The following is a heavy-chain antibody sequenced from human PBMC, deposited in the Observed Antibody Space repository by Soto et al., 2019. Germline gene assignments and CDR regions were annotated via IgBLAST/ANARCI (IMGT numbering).Heavy chain of an antibody. Sequence: GGSLRLSSAASGFPFSSYAMSWVRQAPGTGLEWVSGISGSGGSTYYADSVKGRFTISRDNSKNTLYLQMNSLRAEDTAVYYCAKDARCSGSSCYFDYWGQGTLVTVSS. D-gene: IGHD2-15*01. V-gene: IGHV3-23*01. CDR2: ISGSGGST. CDR3: AKDARCSGSSCYFDY. CDR1: GFPFSSYA. J-gene: IGHJ4*02.